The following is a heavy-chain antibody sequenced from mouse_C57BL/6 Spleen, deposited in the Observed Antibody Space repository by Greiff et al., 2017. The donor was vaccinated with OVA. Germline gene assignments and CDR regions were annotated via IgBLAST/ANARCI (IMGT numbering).Heavy chain of an antibody. CDR1: GFSLTSYG. V-gene: IGHV2-2*01. CDR3: ARKTATRYFDV. D-gene: IGHD6-1*01. CDR2: IWSGGST. J-gene: IGHJ1*03. Sequence: VKLVESGPGLVQPSQSLSITCTASGFSLTSYGVHWVRQSPGKGLEWLGVIWSGGSTDYNAAFISRLSISKDNSKSQVFFKMNRLQADDTAIYYCARKTATRYFDVWGTGTTVTVSS.